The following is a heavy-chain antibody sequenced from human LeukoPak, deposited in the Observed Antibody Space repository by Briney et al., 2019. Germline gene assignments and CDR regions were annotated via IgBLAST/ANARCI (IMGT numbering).Heavy chain of an antibody. J-gene: IGHJ4*02. CDR2: ISCSSSHI. D-gene: IGHD6-13*01. CDR3: ARDQIGSW. Sequence: GGSLRLSCTASGLTTASGHTFNAAWMAWVRQAAGKGLESISYISCSSSHINYADSVKGRFTISRDNAKKSVYLQMDTLRVEDTAMYYCARDQIGSWWGQGTLVIVSS. V-gene: IGHV3-11*06. CDR1: GHTFNAAW.